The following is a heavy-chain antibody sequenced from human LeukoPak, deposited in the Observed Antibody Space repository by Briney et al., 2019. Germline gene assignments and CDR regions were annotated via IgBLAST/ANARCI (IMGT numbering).Heavy chain of an antibody. V-gene: IGHV3-23*01. J-gene: IGHJ5*02. Sequence: GGSLRLSCAASGFTFTTYSMTWVRQAPGKGLKWVSAISGSGDSTYYAGSVKGRFTISRDNSKNTLYLQMNSLRAEDTAVYYCARMAAAGTFDPWGQGTLVTVSS. CDR1: GFTFTTYS. CDR3: ARMAAAGTFDP. CDR2: ISGSGDST. D-gene: IGHD6-13*01.